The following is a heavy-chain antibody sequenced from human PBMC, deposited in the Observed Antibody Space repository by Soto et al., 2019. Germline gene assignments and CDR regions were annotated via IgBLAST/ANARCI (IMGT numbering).Heavy chain of an antibody. Sequence: PGGSLRLSCAASGFTFSSYAMSWVRQAPGKGQEWVSAISGSGGSTYYADSVKGRFTISRDNSKNTLYLQMNSLRAEDTAVYYCAKDNHCSSTSCYRSPAYYFDYWGQGTLVTVSS. J-gene: IGHJ4*02. CDR2: ISGSGGST. CDR1: GFTFSSYA. D-gene: IGHD2-2*01. CDR3: AKDNHCSSTSCYRSPAYYFDY. V-gene: IGHV3-23*01.